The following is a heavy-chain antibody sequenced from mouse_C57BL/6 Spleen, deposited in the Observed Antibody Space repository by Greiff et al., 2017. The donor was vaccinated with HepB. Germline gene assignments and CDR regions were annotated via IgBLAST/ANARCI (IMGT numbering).Heavy chain of an antibody. D-gene: IGHD2-5*01. CDR1: GYTFTSYW. CDR2: IDPSDSET. Sequence: QVQLQQPGAELVRPGSSVKLSCKASGYTFTSYWMHWVKQRPIQGLEWIGNIDPSDSETHYNQKFKDKATLTVDKSSSTAYMQLSSLTSEDSAVYYCAIYYTNYRAVYWGQGTLVTVSA. J-gene: IGHJ3*01. V-gene: IGHV1-52*01. CDR3: AIYYTNYRAVY.